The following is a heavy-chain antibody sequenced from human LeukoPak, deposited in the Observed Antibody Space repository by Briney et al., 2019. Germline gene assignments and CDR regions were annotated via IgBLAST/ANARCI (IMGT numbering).Heavy chain of an antibody. CDR2: IYYSGST. CDR1: GGSLSSGSYY. Sequence: SESLSLTCTVSGGSLSSGSYYWSWIRQPPGRGLEWLVNIYYSGSTNYAPSLKSRVTISVDTSKNQFSLKLGSVTAADTAVYYCARDPHHYGGYAWFDPWGQGTLVTVSS. V-gene: IGHV4-61*01. D-gene: IGHD4-17*01. J-gene: IGHJ5*02. CDR3: ARDPHHYGGYAWFDP.